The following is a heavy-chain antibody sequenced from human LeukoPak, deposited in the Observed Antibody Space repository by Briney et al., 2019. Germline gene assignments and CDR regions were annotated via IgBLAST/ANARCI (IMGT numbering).Heavy chain of an antibody. CDR3: ANFFGNNFGF. D-gene: IGHD5-24*01. Sequence: GGSLRLSCAASGLTFSDHYMDWVRQAPGKGLEWVGRSRDRANSYTTEYATSVEGRFTISRDDSKKSLYLQMNNLKTEDTAVYYCANFFGNNFGFWGQGTLVTVSS. CDR1: GLTFSDHY. J-gene: IGHJ4*02. V-gene: IGHV3-72*01. CDR2: SRDRANSYTT.